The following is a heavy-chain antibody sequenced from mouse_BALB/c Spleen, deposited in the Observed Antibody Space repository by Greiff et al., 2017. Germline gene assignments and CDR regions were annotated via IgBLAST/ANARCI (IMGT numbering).Heavy chain of an antibody. CDR2: IYPGNSDT. Sequence: VQLKQSGTVLARPGASVKMSCKASGYTFTSYWMHWVKQRPGQGLEWIGAIYPGNSDTSYNQKFKGKAKLTAVTSTSTAYMELSSLTNEDSAVYYCTRWAITTGHFDYWGQGTTLTVSS. J-gene: IGHJ2*01. D-gene: IGHD1-2*01. CDR1: GYTFTSYW. V-gene: IGHV1-5*01. CDR3: TRWAITTGHFDY.